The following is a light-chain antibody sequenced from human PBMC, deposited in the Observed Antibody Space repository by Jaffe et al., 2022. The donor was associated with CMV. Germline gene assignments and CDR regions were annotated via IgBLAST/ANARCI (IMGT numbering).Light chain of an antibody. CDR3: QVWDGTTGV. V-gene: IGLV3-9*01. J-gene: IGLJ3*02. CDR1: NIGTKN. CDR2: RDN. Sequence: YELTQPLSVSMALGQTARITCGGNNIGTKNVHWYQQKPGQAPVLVIYRDNNRPSGIPERFSGSNSGNTATLTISRAQAGDEADYFCQVWDGTTGVFGGGTRLTVL.